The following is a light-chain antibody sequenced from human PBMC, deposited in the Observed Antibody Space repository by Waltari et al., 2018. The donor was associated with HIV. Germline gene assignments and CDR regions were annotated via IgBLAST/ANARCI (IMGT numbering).Light chain of an antibody. CDR2: WAS. J-gene: IGKJ2*01. V-gene: IGKV4-1*01. CDR1: QSVLYSSNNKNY. Sequence: DIVMTQSPDSLAVSLGERATINCKSSQSVLYSSNNKNYLAWYQQKPGQPPKLLIYWASTREFGVPDRFSGSGSGTDFTLTISSLQAEDVALYYCQQYYSTPLTFGQGTKLEIK. CDR3: QQYYSTPLT.